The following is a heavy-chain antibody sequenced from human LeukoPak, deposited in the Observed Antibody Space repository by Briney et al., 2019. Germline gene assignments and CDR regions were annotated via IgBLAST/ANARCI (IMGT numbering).Heavy chain of an antibody. CDR3: ARHEGGTLSSSWYYYYYMDV. V-gene: IGHV4-59*05. D-gene: IGHD6-13*01. CDR2: IYYSGST. Sequence: PSETLSLTCNVSGGSIRGYYWSWIRQPPGKGLEWIGSIYYSGSTYYNPSLKSRVTISVDTSKNQFSLKLSSVTAADTAVYYCARHEGGTLSSSWYYYYYMDVWGKGTTVTISS. J-gene: IGHJ6*03. CDR1: GGSIRGYY.